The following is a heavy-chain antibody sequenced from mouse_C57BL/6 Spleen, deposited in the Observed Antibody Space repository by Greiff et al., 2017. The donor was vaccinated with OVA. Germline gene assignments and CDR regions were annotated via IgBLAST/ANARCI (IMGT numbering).Heavy chain of an antibody. CDR1: GYSITSGYY. CDR2: ISYDGSN. CDR3: ARDGFSEYFDV. Sequence: EVKLQESGPGLVKPSQSLSLTCSVTGYSITSGYYWNWIRQFPGNKLEWMGYISYDGSNNYNPSLKNRISITRDTSKNQFFLKLNSVTTEDTATYYCARDGFSEYFDVWGTGTTVTVSS. J-gene: IGHJ1*03. V-gene: IGHV3-6*01.